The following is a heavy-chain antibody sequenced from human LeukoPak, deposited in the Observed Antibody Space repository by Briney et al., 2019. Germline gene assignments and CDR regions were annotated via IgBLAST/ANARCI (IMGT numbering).Heavy chain of an antibody. CDR1: GFTFSSYW. V-gene: IGHV3-74*01. D-gene: IGHD2-2*01. Sequence: SGGSLRLSCAASGFTFSSYWMHWVRQAPGKGLVWVSRMNSDGSSTSYADSVKSRFTISRDNAKNTLYLQMNSLRAEDTAVYYFARGSGPIVVVPAANDYWGQGTLVTVSS. CDR2: MNSDGSST. CDR3: ARGSGPIVVVPAANDY. J-gene: IGHJ4*02.